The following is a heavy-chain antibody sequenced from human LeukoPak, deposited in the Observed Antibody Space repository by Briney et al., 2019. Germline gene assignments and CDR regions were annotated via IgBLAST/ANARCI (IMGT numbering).Heavy chain of an antibody. CDR3: ARNRRGLIWFGELHYYFDY. Sequence: SETLSLTCAVYGGSFSGYYWIWIRQPPGKGLECIGEIHHSGTTNYNPSLKSRVTISVDKSKNEFSLKLNSVTAADTAVYYCARNRRGLIWFGELHYYFDYWGQGTLVTVSS. D-gene: IGHD3-10*01. CDR1: GGSFSGYY. V-gene: IGHV4-34*01. J-gene: IGHJ4*02. CDR2: IHHSGTT.